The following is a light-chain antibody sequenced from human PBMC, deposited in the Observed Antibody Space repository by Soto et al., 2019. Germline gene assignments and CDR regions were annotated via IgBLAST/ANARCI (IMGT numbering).Light chain of an antibody. V-gene: IGKV3-20*01. Sequence: ENVLTQSPGTLSLSPGERASLSCRASQSVSANYIAWYQQKPGQSPRLLIYGSSDRATGIPDRFSGSGSETDFTLTISRVEPEDFAVYYCQQYGSSPPYTFGQGTKLEIK. CDR2: GSS. J-gene: IGKJ2*01. CDR1: QSVSANY. CDR3: QQYGSSPPYT.